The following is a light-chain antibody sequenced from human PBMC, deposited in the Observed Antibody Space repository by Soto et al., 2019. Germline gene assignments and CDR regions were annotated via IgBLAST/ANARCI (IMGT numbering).Light chain of an antibody. CDR1: QSIVTY. Sequence: DIQMTQSHSTLSASVGGRVTITCRASQSIVTYLNWYLQKPGKAPKLLIYAASNLQSGVPSRFGGSGSGTDFTLTISSLQPEDFATYFCQQRYSTPPWTFGQGTKVDIK. V-gene: IGKV1-39*01. J-gene: IGKJ1*01. CDR3: QQRYSTPPWT. CDR2: AAS.